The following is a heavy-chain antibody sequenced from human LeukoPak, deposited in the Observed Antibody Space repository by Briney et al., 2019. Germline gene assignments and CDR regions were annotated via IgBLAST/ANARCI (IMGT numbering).Heavy chain of an antibody. Sequence: SLRLSCAASGFTFDDYAMHWGRQAPGNGLEGVSGISWNSGSIGYADSVKGRVTISRDNAKNSLYLQMNRLSAEDTALYYCAKDIDGDYGIHFDYWGQGTLVTVSS. CDR2: ISWNSGSI. D-gene: IGHD4-17*01. V-gene: IGHV3-9*01. CDR1: GFTFDDYA. CDR3: AKDIDGDYGIHFDY. J-gene: IGHJ4*02.